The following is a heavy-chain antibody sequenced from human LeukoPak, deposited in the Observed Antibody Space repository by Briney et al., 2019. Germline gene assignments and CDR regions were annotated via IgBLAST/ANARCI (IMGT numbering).Heavy chain of an antibody. CDR3: ARDVDESSGYYDF. V-gene: IGHV3-74*01. J-gene: IGHJ4*02. CDR1: GFTSSSFW. CDR2: INSDGSSR. D-gene: IGHD3-22*01. Sequence: GGSLRLSCAASGFTSSSFWMHWVRQAPGKGLVWVSRINSDGSSRSHADSVKGRFTISRDNAKNTLYLQMNSLRAEDTAVYYCARDVDESSGYYDFWGQGTRVTVSS.